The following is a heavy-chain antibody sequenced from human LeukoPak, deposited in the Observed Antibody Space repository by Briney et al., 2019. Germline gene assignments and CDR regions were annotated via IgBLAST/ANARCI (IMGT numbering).Heavy chain of an antibody. Sequence: ASVKVSCKASGYTFTSYAMNWVRQAPGQGLEWMGWINTNTGNPTYAQGFTGRFVFSLDTSVSTAYLQISSLKAEDTAVYYCARDRGITMVRGVIMVYYMDVWGKGTTVTVSS. CDR1: GYTFTSYA. CDR3: ARDRGITMVRGVIMVYYMDV. D-gene: IGHD3-10*01. CDR2: INTNTGNP. J-gene: IGHJ6*03. V-gene: IGHV7-4-1*02.